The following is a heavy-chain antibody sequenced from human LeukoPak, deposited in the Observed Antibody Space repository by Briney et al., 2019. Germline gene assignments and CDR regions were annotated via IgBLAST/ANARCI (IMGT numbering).Heavy chain of an antibody. J-gene: IGHJ4*02. Sequence: GGSLRLSCAASGFTFSSYEMNWVRQAPGKGLEWVSYISSSGSTIYYADSVKGRFTISRDNSKNTLYLQMNSLRAEDTAVYYCAKCPMIVVVTETFDYWGQGTLVTVSS. CDR2: ISSSGSTI. V-gene: IGHV3-48*03. D-gene: IGHD3-22*01. CDR1: GFTFSSYE. CDR3: AKCPMIVVVTETFDY.